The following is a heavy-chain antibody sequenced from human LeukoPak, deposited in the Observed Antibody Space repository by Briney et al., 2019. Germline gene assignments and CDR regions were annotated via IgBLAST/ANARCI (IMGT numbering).Heavy chain of an antibody. J-gene: IGHJ4*02. CDR2: DGKNK. CDR3: ARDSRLKWIEYYFDF. D-gene: IGHD2-2*03. Sequence: DGKNKFYADSVKGRFTISRDNSKNTLYLQMNSLKPEDTAVYFCARDSRLKWIEYYFDFWGQGTLVTVSS. V-gene: IGHV3-30*03.